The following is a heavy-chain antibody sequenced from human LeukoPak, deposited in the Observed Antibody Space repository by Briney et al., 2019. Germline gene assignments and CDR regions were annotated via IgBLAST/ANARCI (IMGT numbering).Heavy chain of an antibody. D-gene: IGHD3-10*01. Sequence: ASVKVSCKASGYTFTSYYMHWVRQAPGQGLEWMGIINPSGGSTSYAQKFQGRVTITADKSTSTAYMELSSLRSEDTAVYYCASTGFGELFGFDPWGQGTLVTVSS. CDR1: GYTFTSYY. CDR3: ASTGFGELFGFDP. V-gene: IGHV1-46*01. CDR2: INPSGGST. J-gene: IGHJ5*02.